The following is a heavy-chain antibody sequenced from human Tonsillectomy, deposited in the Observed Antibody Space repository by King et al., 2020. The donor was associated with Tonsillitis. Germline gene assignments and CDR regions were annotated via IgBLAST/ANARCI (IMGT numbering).Heavy chain of an antibody. D-gene: IGHD2-15*01. CDR1: GFTFSNAW. CDR2: IKSKSDAGTT. V-gene: IGHV3-15*07. J-gene: IGHJ4*02. CDR3: ATGIVVVPAAPYY. Sequence: VQLVESGGGLVKPGGSLRLSCAASGFTFSNAWMNGVRQAPGKGLEWVGRIKSKSDAGTTDYAAPVKGRITISRDDSKNTLYLQMNSLKTEDTAVYYCATGIVVVPAAPYYWGQGTLVTVSS.